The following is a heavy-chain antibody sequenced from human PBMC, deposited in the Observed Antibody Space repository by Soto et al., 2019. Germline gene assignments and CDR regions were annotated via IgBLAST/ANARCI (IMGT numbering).Heavy chain of an antibody. CDR3: ASDPYYYGSGSTFDY. J-gene: IGHJ4*02. D-gene: IGHD3-10*01. V-gene: IGHV3-30*04. CDR1: GFTFSSYA. CDR2: ISYDGINK. Sequence: QVQLVESGGGVVQPGRSLRLSCAASGFTFSSYAMHWVRQAPGKGLEWVALISYDGINKYYADSVKVRFTISRDTSKNTLYLQMNSLRAEDTAVYYCASDPYYYGSGSTFDYWGQGTLVTVSS.